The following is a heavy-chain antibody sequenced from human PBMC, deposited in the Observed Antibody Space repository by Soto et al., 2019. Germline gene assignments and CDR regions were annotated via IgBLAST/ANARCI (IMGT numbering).Heavy chain of an antibody. CDR1: GFSFRDHS. V-gene: IGHV3-48*02. CDR3: ARDLSWAFDH. D-gene: IGHD6-13*01. CDR2: IRGTTTI. J-gene: IGHJ4*02. Sequence: PGGSLRLSCAASGFSFRDHSMNWVRQAPGKGLEWISYIRGTTTISYADSVKGRFTIFRDNAENSLYLQMNSLRDEDTAVYYFARDLSWAFDHWGQGALVTVSS.